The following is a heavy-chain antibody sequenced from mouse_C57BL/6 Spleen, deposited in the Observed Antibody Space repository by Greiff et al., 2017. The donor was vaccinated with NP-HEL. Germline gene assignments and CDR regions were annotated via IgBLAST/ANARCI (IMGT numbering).Heavy chain of an antibody. CDR3: AIYYDYDGFAY. J-gene: IGHJ3*01. Sequence: VQLQQSGPGMVKPSQSLSLTCTVTGYSITSGYDWHWIRHFPGNKLEWMGYISYSGSTNYNPSLKSRISITHDTSKNHFFLKLNSVTTEDTATYYCAIYYDYDGFAYWGQGTLVTVSA. CDR1: GYSITSGYD. D-gene: IGHD2-4*01. CDR2: ISYSGST. V-gene: IGHV3-1*01.